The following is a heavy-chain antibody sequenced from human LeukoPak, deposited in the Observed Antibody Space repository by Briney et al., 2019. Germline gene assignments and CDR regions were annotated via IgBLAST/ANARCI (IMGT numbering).Heavy chain of an antibody. CDR2: IGTADDR. CDR3: TRTRGHCWPDRYFDF. J-gene: IGHJ4*02. D-gene: IGHD5-12*01. Sequence: GGSLRLSCAASGFTFNVYDMHWIRQRPGRGLEWVATIGTADDRYYADSVKGRFTISREDAKNSLYLQMSSLNAGDTAVYYCTRTRGHCWPDRYFDFWGQGALVAVSS. CDR1: GFTFNVYD. V-gene: IGHV3-13*01.